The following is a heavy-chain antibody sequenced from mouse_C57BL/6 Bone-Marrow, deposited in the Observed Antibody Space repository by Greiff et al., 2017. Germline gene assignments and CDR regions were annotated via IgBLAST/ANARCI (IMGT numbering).Heavy chain of an antibody. CDR3: AREGLGRYYFDY. V-gene: IGHV1-81*01. Sequence: QVQLKESGAELARPGASVKLSCKASGYTFTSYGISWVKQRTGQGLEWIGEIYPRSGNTYYNEKLKGKATLTADKSSSTAYMELRSLTSEDSAVYFCAREGLGRYYFDYWGQGTTLTVSS. CDR1: GYTFTSYG. CDR2: IYPRSGNT. D-gene: IGHD4-1*01. J-gene: IGHJ2*01.